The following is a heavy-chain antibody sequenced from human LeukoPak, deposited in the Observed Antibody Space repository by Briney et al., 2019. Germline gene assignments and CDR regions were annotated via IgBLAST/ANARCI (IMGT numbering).Heavy chain of an antibody. J-gene: IGHJ4*02. Sequence: PGGSLRLSCAASGFTFSSYSMNWVRQAPGTGQEWVSYISSSSSTIYYADSVKGRFTISRDNAKKSLYLQMNSLRAEDTAVYYRARNYGDTAMVPHDYWGQGTLVTVSS. CDR2: ISSSSSTI. V-gene: IGHV3-48*01. CDR3: ARNYGDTAMVPHDY. CDR1: GFTFSSYS. D-gene: IGHD5-18*01.